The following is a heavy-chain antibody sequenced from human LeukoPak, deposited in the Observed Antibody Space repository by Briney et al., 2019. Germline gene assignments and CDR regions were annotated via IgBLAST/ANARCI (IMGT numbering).Heavy chain of an antibody. CDR1: GFTLSSYW. CDR3: TRVQAGRAGLMDV. J-gene: IGHJ6*02. CDR2: IDPDGSTA. D-gene: IGHD6-13*01. Sequence: GGSLRLSCAASGFTLSSYWMHWVRQAPGEGLVWVSRIDPDGSTANYADSVKGRFTTSRDNAKNTLYLQMNSLRAEDTALYYCTRVQAGRAGLMDVWGRGTTVTVSS. V-gene: IGHV3-74*01.